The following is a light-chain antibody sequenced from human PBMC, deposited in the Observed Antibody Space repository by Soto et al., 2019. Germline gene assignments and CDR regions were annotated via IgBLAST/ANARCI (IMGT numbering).Light chain of an antibody. CDR2: EVS. Sequence: QATVTQPASESGSPGQSITISCTGTSSDVGGYNYVSWYQQHPGKAPKLMIYEVSNRPSGVSNRFSGSKSGNTASLTISGLQAEDEADYYCSSYTSSSTLPFGTGTNVTGL. V-gene: IGLV2-14*01. CDR3: SSYTSSSTLP. CDR1: SSDVGGYNY. J-gene: IGLJ1*01.